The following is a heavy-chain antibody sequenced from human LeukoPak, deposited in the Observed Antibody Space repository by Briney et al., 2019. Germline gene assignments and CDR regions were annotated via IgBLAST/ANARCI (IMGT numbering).Heavy chain of an antibody. CDR1: GGSMSSYY. CDR2: ISASGST. V-gene: IGHV4-4*07. Sequence: SETLSLTCTVSGGSMSSYYWSWIRQPAGKGLEWIGRISASGSTNYAPSLRSRVTMSVDTSTNQFSLKLSSVTAADTAVYYCATDISWFDPWGRGTLVTVSS. CDR3: ATDISWFDP. J-gene: IGHJ5*02.